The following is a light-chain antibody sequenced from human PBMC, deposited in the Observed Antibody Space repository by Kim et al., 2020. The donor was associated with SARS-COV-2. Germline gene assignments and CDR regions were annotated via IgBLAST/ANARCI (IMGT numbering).Light chain of an antibody. J-gene: IGKJ1*01. Sequence: ASVGDRVTSTCRASQSFGSWLAWYQQKPGKAPKLLIYDVSNLGSGVPSRFSGSRSGTEFTLTISSLQPDDIATYYCQQYNMFPWTFGQGTKVDIK. CDR1: QSFGSW. V-gene: IGKV1-5*01. CDR2: DVS. CDR3: QQYNMFPWT.